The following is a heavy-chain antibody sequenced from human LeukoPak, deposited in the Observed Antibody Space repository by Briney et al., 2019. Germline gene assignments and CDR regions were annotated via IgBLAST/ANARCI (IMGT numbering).Heavy chain of an antibody. Sequence: GASVTVSCTASGYTFTSYGINWVRQAPGQGLEWMGWISAYNSHTNYAQRLQGRVTMTTDTSTSTAYMELRSLRSDDTAVYYCARGAVFTIFGVVSSDAFDIWGQGTMVTVSS. J-gene: IGHJ3*02. CDR1: GYTFTSYG. CDR3: ARGAVFTIFGVVSSDAFDI. V-gene: IGHV1-18*01. D-gene: IGHD3-3*01. CDR2: ISAYNSHT.